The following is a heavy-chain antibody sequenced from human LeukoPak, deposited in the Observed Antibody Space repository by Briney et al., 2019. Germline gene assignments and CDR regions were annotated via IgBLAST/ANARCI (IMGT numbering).Heavy chain of an antibody. J-gene: IGHJ6*04. CDR3: TTLYEHFWSSPAGV. D-gene: IGHD3-3*02. V-gene: IGHV3-15*01. Sequence: GGSLRLSCTASGFSFTEAWMSWVRQAPGKGLEWVGRIKSKTDGETRDYAAPLKGRFTISRDDSKKMVSLQMDSLIIEDTAVYYCTTLYEHFWSSPAGVGGKGTAVTVSS. CDR2: IKSKTDGETR. CDR1: GFSFTEAW.